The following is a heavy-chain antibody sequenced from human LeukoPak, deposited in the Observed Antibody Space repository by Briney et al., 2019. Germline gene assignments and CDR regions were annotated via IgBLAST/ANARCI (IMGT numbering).Heavy chain of an antibody. CDR3: ASPRTSYRYTFDY. J-gene: IGHJ4*02. D-gene: IGHD5-18*01. V-gene: IGHV4-4*09. CDR1: VASISNYY. CDR2: ISTSGST. Sequence: PSETLSLTCAVSVASISNYYWSWIRQAPGKGLEWIGYISTSGSTNYNPSLKSRVSISLDTSNNRFSLNLNSVTAADTAVYFCASPRTSYRYTFDYWGPGALVTASS.